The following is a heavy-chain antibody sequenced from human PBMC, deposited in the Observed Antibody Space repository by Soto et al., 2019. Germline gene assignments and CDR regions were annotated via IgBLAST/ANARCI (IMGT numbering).Heavy chain of an antibody. CDR3: AKSAAFYYYGMDV. CDR1: GYTFTGYY. J-gene: IGHJ6*02. CDR2: VNPNSGSA. Sequence: ASVKVSCKXSGYTFTGYYIHWVRQAPGRGLEWMGWVNPNSGSANYAQKFQGRVTMTRDTSIRTVYMEMNRLKSDDTALYYCAKSAAFYYYGMDVWGQGTTVTVSS. V-gene: IGHV1-2*02. D-gene: IGHD2-2*01.